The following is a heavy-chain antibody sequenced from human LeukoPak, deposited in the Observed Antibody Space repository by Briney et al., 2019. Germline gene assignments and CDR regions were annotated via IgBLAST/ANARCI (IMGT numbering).Heavy chain of an antibody. J-gene: IGHJ1*01. CDR3: AGSGWYVGYFQH. Sequence: ASVKVSCKASGYTFTGYYMHWVRQAPGQGLEWMGWINPNSGGTNYAQKFQGRVTMTRDTSISTAYMELSRLRSDGTAVYYCAGSGWYVGYFQHWGQGTLVTVSS. D-gene: IGHD6-19*01. V-gene: IGHV1-2*02. CDR1: GYTFTGYY. CDR2: INPNSGGT.